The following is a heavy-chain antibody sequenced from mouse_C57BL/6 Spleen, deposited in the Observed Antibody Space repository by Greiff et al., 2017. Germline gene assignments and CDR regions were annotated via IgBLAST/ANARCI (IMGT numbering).Heavy chain of an antibody. V-gene: IGHV1-64*01. CDR3: ARQWEAGPYIDY. CDR2: IHPNSGST. J-gene: IGHJ2*01. Sequence: QVQLQQPGAELVKPGASVKLSCKASGYTFTSYWMHWVKQRPGQGLEWIGMIHPNSGSTNYNEKFKSKATLTVDKSSSTAYMQLSTLTSEDSAVYYCARQWEAGPYIDYWGQGTTLTVSS. D-gene: IGHD1-3*01. CDR1: GYTFTSYW.